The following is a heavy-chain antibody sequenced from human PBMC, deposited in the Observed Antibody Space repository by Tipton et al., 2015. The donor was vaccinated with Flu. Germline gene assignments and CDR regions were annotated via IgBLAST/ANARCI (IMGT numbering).Heavy chain of an antibody. J-gene: IGHJ3*02. CDR1: GGSLSSYF. CDR2: IYPSGNT. D-gene: IGHD2-15*01. CDR3: AKHCSGGSCSHAFDI. Sequence: TLSLTCTVSGGSLSSYFWSWIRQPAGKGLEWIGRIYPSGNTNYNPSLQSRVTMSVDTSRNQFSLKLTSVTAADTAVYYCAKHCSGGSCSHAFDIWGQGTMVTVSS. V-gene: IGHV4-4*07.